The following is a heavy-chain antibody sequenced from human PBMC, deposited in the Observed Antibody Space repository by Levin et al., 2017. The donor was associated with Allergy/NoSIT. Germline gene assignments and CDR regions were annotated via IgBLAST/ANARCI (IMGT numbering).Heavy chain of an antibody. CDR1: GITFSNAW. Sequence: GGSLRLSCAASGITFSNAWMSWARQAPGKGLEWVGRIKNKADGATTEYAAPVKGSFTISRDDSKNTLYLQMNSLKTEDTAVYFCTTYSSSWYYFDYWGQGTLVTVSS. CDR3: TTYSSSWYYFDY. V-gene: IGHV3-15*01. D-gene: IGHD6-13*01. CDR2: IKNKADGATT. J-gene: IGHJ4*02.